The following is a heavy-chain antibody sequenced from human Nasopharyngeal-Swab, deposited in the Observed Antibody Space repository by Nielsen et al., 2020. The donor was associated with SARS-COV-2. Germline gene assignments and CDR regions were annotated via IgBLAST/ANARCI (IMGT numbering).Heavy chain of an antibody. Sequence: ASVKVSCKASGYTFTDYYMHWVRQAPGQGLVWMGRINPNSGDTNYAQKFQGRVTVTRDTSINTAYMELSSLRSDDTAVYYCARDDGDVPGITGSGPPGGYWGQGTLVTVSS. D-gene: IGHD6-13*01. CDR1: GYTFTDYY. J-gene: IGHJ4*02. V-gene: IGHV1-2*06. CDR2: INPNSGDT. CDR3: ARDDGDVPGITGSGPPGGY.